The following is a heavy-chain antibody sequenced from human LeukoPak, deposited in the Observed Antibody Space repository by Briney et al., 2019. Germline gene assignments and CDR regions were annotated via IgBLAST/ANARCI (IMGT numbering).Heavy chain of an antibody. CDR3: ARRSTKYYYFDF. CDR1: GYIFSSYS. D-gene: IGHD2/OR15-2a*01. J-gene: IGHJ4*02. CDR2: INPSDGTT. V-gene: IGHV1-46*01. Sequence: ASVKVSCKTSGYIFSSYSIHWVRQAPGQGLEGMGEINPSDGTTNNAERFRGRVTVTRDTSTGTVYMDLSSLRSDDTAVYYCARRSTKYYYFDFWGQGTLVTVSS.